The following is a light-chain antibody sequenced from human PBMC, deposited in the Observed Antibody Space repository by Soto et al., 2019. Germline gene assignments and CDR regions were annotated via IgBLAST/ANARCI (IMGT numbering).Light chain of an antibody. J-gene: IGKJ2*01. CDR3: HQYHSPPQT. V-gene: IGKV3-20*01. CDR1: QSVSSNY. CDR2: DAS. Sequence: EIVLTQSPGTLSLSPGESATLSCGASQSVSSNYLAWYQQKPGQAPRLLIYDASSRATGIPTRFSGSGSGTDFTLTIDRLESEDFAVYYCHQYHSPPQTFGQGTKVDIK.